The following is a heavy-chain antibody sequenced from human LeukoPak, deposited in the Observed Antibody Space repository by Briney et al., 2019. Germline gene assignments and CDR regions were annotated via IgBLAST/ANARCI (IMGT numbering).Heavy chain of an antibody. CDR2: INSDGKTT. D-gene: IGHD3-10*01. Sequence: GGSLRLSCAASGFTFSSYSMNWVRQAPGKGLVWVSRINSDGKTTTYADSVKGRFTISRDNADNTLYLQMNSLSAEDTAVYYCARSLREDYYYGMDVWGQGTTVTVSS. J-gene: IGHJ6*02. CDR3: ARSLREDYYYGMDV. CDR1: GFTFSSYS. V-gene: IGHV3-74*01.